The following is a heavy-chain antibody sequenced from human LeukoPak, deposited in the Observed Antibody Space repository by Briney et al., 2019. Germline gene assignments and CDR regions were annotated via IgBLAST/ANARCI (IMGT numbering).Heavy chain of an antibody. CDR2: INPNSGGT. D-gene: IGHD1-7*01. J-gene: IGHJ5*02. CDR3: ARGWYNWNYVWFDP. CDR1: GYTFTGYY. V-gene: IGHV1-2*02. Sequence: ASGKVSCKASGYTFTGYYMHWVRQAPGQGLEWMGWINPNSGGTNYAQKFQGRVTMTRDTSISTAYMELSRLRSDDTAVYYCARGWYNWNYVWFDPWGQGTLVTVSS.